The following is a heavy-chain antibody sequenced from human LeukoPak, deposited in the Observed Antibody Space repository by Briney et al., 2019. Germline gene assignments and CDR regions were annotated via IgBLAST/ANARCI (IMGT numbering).Heavy chain of an antibody. V-gene: IGHV3-21*01. J-gene: IGHJ4*02. CDR2: ISSSSSYI. Sequence: PGGSLRLSCAASGFTFSSYSMNWVRQAPRKGLERVSSISSSSSYIYYADSVKGRFTISRDNAKNSLYLQMNSLRAEDTAVYYCARDRPRCSGGSCYRGYFDYWGQGTLVTVSS. D-gene: IGHD2-15*01. CDR3: ARDRPRCSGGSCYRGYFDY. CDR1: GFTFSSYS.